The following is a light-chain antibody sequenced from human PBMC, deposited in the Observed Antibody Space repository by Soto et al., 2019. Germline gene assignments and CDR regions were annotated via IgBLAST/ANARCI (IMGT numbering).Light chain of an antibody. J-gene: IGKJ2*01. CDR1: QSVNIK. Sequence: EIVLTQSPGTLSLSPGESATLSCRASQSVNIKLAWYQQEPGQAPRLLIYRASTRATGVPARFSGSGSRTDFTLTISSLQSEDFAVYYCQQYNHWPPGYTFGQGTKVDIK. V-gene: IGKV3-15*01. CDR2: RAS. CDR3: QQYNHWPPGYT.